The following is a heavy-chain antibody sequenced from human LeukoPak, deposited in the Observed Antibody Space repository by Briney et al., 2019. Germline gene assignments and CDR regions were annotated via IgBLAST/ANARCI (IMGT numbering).Heavy chain of an antibody. CDR3: ARGIQLWKYYFDY. CDR2: ISSSGSAI. Sequence: PGGSLRLSCAASGFTYSDYYMSWFRQAPGKGLEWVSYISSSGSAIYYADSVKGRFTISRDNAKNSLYLQMNSLRAEDTAVYYCARGIQLWKYYFDYWGQGTLVTVSS. CDR1: GFTYSDYY. J-gene: IGHJ4*02. V-gene: IGHV3-11*01. D-gene: IGHD5-18*01.